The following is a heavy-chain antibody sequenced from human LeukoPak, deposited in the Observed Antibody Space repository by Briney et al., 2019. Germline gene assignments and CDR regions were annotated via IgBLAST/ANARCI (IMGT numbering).Heavy chain of an antibody. CDR3: ARGTMMVGP. D-gene: IGHD3-22*01. J-gene: IGHJ5*02. V-gene: IGHV4-61*01. Sequence: SETLSLTCIVSGGSVSSDTYYWSWLRQPPGKGLEWIGYIHYSGTTNYNPSLKSRVTISVDTSKNQFSLKLRSVTAADTAVYYCARGTMMVGPWGQGTLVTVSS. CDR2: IHYSGTT. CDR1: GGSVSSDTYY.